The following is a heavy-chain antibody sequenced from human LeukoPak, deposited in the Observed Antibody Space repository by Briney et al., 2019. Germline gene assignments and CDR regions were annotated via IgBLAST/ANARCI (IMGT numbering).Heavy chain of an antibody. CDR3: ARLIRPYFDY. Sequence: GGSLILSCVASGFTFSTYWMSWVRQAPGKGLEWVASIKQDGSEKYYVDFVKGRFTISRDNAKNSLYLQMNSLRAEDTAVYYCARLIRPYFDYWGQGTLVTVSS. CDR1: GFTFSTYW. V-gene: IGHV3-7*05. CDR2: IKQDGSEK. J-gene: IGHJ4*02.